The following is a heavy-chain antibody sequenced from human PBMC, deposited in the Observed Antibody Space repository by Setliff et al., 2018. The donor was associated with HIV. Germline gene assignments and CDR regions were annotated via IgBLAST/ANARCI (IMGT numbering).Heavy chain of an antibody. Sequence: PSETLSLTCTVSGGSISDSDFYWRWIRQHPGKALEWIGYIHHSGSAFYNPSLKSRLTISIDTSKSQFSLRLSSVTAADTAVYYCARDLRFDPWGQGTLVTVSS. CDR1: GGSISDSDFY. V-gene: IGHV4-31*03. J-gene: IGHJ5*02. CDR3: ARDLRFDP. CDR2: IHHSGSA.